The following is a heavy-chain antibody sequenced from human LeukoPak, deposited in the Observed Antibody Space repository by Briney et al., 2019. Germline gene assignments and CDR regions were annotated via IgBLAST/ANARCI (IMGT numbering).Heavy chain of an antibody. CDR1: GGSISSSSYY. CDR3: ASPRRRWLQSSHYYYMDV. D-gene: IGHD5-24*01. CDR2: IYYSGST. Sequence: SETLSLTCTVSGGSISSSSYYWGWVRQPPGKGLEWIGSIYYSGSTYYNPSLKSRVTISADTSKNQFSLKLSSVTAADTAVYYCASPRRRWLQSSHYYYMDVWGKGTTVTVSS. J-gene: IGHJ6*03. V-gene: IGHV4-39*07.